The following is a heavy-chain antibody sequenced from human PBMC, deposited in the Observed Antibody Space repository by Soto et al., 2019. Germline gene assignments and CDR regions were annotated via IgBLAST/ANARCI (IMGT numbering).Heavy chain of an antibody. CDR2: IIPILGIA. J-gene: IGHJ4*02. D-gene: IGHD1-1*01. CDR1: GGTFSSYT. Sequence: QVQLVQSGAEVKKPGSSVKVSCKASGGTFSSYTISWVRQAPGQGLEWMGRIIPILGIANYAKKFQGRVTITADKSTSTAYMELSSLRSEDTAVYYCARGIQLERRSTFDYWGQGTLVTVSS. CDR3: ARGIQLERRSTFDY. V-gene: IGHV1-69*02.